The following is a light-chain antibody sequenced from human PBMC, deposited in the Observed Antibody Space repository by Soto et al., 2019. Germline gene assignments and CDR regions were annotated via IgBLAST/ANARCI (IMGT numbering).Light chain of an antibody. CDR3: QQYASYPFT. Sequence: DIQMSQSPSTLSASEGDRVTITCRASQSMSSSLAWYQQKPGKAPKVLIYKASSLESGVPSRFSGSGSGTEFTVTISSLQPDDFATYYCQQYASYPFTFGPGTKVDIK. V-gene: IGKV1-5*03. CDR2: KAS. CDR1: QSMSSS. J-gene: IGKJ3*01.